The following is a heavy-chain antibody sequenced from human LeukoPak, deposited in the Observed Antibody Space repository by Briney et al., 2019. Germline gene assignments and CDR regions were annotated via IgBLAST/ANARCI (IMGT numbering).Heavy chain of an antibody. D-gene: IGHD5/OR15-5a*01. Sequence: GGSLRLSCAASGFTFSSYSMNWVRQAPGKGLEWVSSISSSSSYIYYADSVKGRFTISRDNAKNSLYLQMNSLRAEDTAVYYCASGIYDNSYGMDVWGQGTSVTVSS. CDR2: ISSSSSYI. J-gene: IGHJ6*02. CDR3: ASGIYDNSYGMDV. V-gene: IGHV3-21*01. CDR1: GFTFSSYS.